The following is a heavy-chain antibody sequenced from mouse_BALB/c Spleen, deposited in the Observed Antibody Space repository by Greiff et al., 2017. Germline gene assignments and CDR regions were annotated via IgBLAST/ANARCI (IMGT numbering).Heavy chain of an antibody. CDR2: INPSSGYT. V-gene: IGHV1-4*01. CDR1: GYTFTSYT. CDR3: AKVYYDYDGWFDD. J-gene: IGHJ3*01. Sequence: VQRVESGAELARPGASVKMSCKASGYTFTSYTMHWVKQRPGQGLEWIGYINPSSGYTNYNQKFKDKATLTADKSSSTAYMQLSSLTSEDSAVYYCAKVYYDYDGWFDDWGQGTLVTVAA. D-gene: IGHD2-4*01.